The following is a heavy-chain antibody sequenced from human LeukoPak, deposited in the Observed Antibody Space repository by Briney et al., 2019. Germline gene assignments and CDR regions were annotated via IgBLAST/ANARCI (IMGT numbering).Heavy chain of an antibody. D-gene: IGHD2-15*01. J-gene: IGHJ4*02. CDR2: IYTSGST. CDR3: AASGDDHSTFDY. V-gene: IGHV4-61*02. CDR1: GGSISSGSYY. Sequence: SETLSLTCTVSGGSISSGSYYWSWIRQPAGKGLEWIERIYTSGSTNYNPSLKSRVTISVDTSKNQFSLKLSSVTAADTAVYYCAASGDDHSTFDYWGQGTLVTVSS.